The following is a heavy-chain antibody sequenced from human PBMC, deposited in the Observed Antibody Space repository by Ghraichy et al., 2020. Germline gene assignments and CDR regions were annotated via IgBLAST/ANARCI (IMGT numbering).Heavy chain of an antibody. CDR2: ISSSSSTI. CDR3: ARQVVTTYYYYGMDV. J-gene: IGHJ6*02. Sequence: GGSLRLSCAASGFTFSSYSMNWVRQAPGKGLEWVSYISSSSSTIYYADSVKGRFTISRDNAKNSLYLQMNSLRDEDTAVYYCARQVVTTYYYYGMDVWGQGTTVTVSS. D-gene: IGHD3-22*01. V-gene: IGHV3-48*02. CDR1: GFTFSSYS.